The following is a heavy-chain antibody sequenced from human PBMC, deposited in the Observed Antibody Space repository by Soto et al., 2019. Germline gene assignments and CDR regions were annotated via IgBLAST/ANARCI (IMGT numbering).Heavy chain of an antibody. CDR1: GCSISSGDYY. J-gene: IGHJ5*02. D-gene: IGHD2-21*01. Sequence: SETLSLTCPVSGCSISSGDYYWSWIRQPPGKGLEWIGYIYYSGSTYYNPSLKSRVTISVDTSKNQFSLKLSSVTAADTAVYYCARVGHINWFDPWGQGTLVTVSS. CDR3: ARVGHINWFDP. CDR2: IYYSGST. V-gene: IGHV4-30-4*01.